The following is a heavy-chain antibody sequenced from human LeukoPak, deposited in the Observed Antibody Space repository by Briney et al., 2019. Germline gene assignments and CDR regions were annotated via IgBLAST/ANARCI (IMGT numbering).Heavy chain of an antibody. CDR2: IYPGDSDT. CDR3: ARLGYCTISTCPGMDF. Sequence: GESLQISCKASGYMFNNNWIGWVRQMPGKGLEWMGVIYPGDSDTRYSPSFQGQVTISADKSISTAYLQWSSLKASDTAMYYCARLGYCTISTCPGMDFWGQGTTVTLSS. V-gene: IGHV5-51*01. J-gene: IGHJ6*02. D-gene: IGHD3-3*02. CDR1: GYMFNNNW.